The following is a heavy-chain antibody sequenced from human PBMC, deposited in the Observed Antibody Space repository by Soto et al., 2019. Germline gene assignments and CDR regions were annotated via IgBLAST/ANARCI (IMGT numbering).Heavy chain of an antibody. V-gene: IGHV1-24*01. D-gene: IGHD3-10*01. Sequence: ASVKVSCKVSGYTLTELSMHWVRQAPGKGLEWMGGFDPEDGETIYAQKFQGRVTMTEDTSTDTAYMELSSLRSEDTAVYYCATDEYGSGSYLFDYWGQGTLVTVSS. CDR1: GYTLTELS. CDR3: ATDEYGSGSYLFDY. J-gene: IGHJ4*02. CDR2: FDPEDGET.